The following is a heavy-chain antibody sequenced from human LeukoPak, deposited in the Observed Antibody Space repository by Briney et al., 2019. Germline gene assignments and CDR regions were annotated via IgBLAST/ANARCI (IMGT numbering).Heavy chain of an antibody. CDR1: GGFISSYY. CDR3: ARSNTRYSSSWYYYYYYMDV. CDR2: IYYSGST. V-gene: IGHV4-59*01. D-gene: IGHD6-13*01. J-gene: IGHJ6*03. Sequence: PSETLSLTCTVSGGFISSYYWSWIRQPPGKGLEWIGYIYYSGSTNYNPSLKSRVTISVDTSKNQFSLKLSSVTAADTAVYYCARSNTRYSSSWYYYYYYMDVWGKGTTVTVSS.